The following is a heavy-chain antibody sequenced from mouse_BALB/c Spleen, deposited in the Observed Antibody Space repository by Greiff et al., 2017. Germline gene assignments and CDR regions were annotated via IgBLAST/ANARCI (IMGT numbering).Heavy chain of an antibody. CDR2: IWGDGST. D-gene: IGHD2-3*01. J-gene: IGHJ3*01. CDR3: ATDGYPAWFAY. V-gene: IGHV2-6-7*01. CDR1: GFSLTGYG. Sequence: QVQLKESGPGLVAPSQSLSITCTVSGFSLTGYGVHWVRQPPGKGLEWLGMIWGDGSTDYNSALKSRLSISKDNSKSQVFLKMNSLQTDDTARYYCATDGYPAWFAYWGQGTLVTVSA.